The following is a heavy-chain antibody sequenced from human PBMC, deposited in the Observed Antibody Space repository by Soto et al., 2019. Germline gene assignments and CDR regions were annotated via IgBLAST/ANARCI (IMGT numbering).Heavy chain of an antibody. V-gene: IGHV3-73*01. J-gene: IGHJ6*02. CDR2: IRTKSNNFAT. Sequence: GGSLRLSCAASGFTLSGSDIRWVRQASGKGLEWVGRIRTKSNNFATSYAESVRGRFTISRDDSDNTASLQMSSLKTEDTAIYYCSRHQEGRSMVFYGMDVWGQGTTVTVSS. CDR3: SRHQEGRSMVFYGMDV. CDR1: GFTLSGSD. D-gene: IGHD3-10*01.